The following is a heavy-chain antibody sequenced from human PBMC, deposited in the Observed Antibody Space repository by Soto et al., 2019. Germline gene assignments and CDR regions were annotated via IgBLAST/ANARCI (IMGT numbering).Heavy chain of an antibody. CDR2: IYYSGST. CDR1: GGSISSYY. CDR3: ARGGRGRTSWAQFDY. D-gene: IGHD2-2*01. J-gene: IGHJ4*02. Sequence: PSETLSLTCTVSGGSISSYYWSWIRQPPGKGLEWIGYIYYSGSTNYNPSLKSRVTISVDTSKNQFSLKLRSVTAADPAVYYCARGGRGRTSWAQFDYWGQGTLVTVSS. V-gene: IGHV4-59*01.